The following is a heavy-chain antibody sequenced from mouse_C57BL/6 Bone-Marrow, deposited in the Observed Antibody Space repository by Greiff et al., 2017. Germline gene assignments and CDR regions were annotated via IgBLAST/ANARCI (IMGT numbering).Heavy chain of an antibody. D-gene: IGHD1-1*01. CDR1: GYAFSSYW. CDR2: IYPGDGDT. V-gene: IGHV1-80*01. CDR3: ARVGYGNILYYYAMDY. Sequence: VQLQQSGAELVKPGASVKMSCKASGYAFSSYWMHWVKQRPGQGLEWIGQIYPGDGDTNYNGKFKGKATLTADKSSSTAYLPLSSLTSEDSAVCLCARVGYGNILYYYAMDYWGQGTSVTVSS. J-gene: IGHJ4*01.